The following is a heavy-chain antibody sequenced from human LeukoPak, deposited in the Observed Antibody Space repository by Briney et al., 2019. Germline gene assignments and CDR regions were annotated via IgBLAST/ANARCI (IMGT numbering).Heavy chain of an antibody. CDR1: GYSISSDYY. CDR3: ATVGASHYGDWYFAY. D-gene: IGHD4-17*01. J-gene: IGHJ4*02. CDR2: VDPSGSN. V-gene: IGHV4-38-2*01. Sequence: PPETLSLTCAVSGYSISSDYYWGWIRQPPGKGLEWFGNVDPSGSNYYNPSLKSRATISLDTSKKQFSLKLTSVTAADTAVYYCATVGASHYGDWYFAYWGQGTLVTVSS.